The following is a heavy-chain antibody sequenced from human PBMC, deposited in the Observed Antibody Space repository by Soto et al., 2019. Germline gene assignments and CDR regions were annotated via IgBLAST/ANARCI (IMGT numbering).Heavy chain of an antibody. V-gene: IGHV4-4*02. J-gene: IGHJ6*02. CDR3: ARHGIGGSGSHYDYYYYGLDV. D-gene: IGHD3-10*01. Sequence: SETLSLTCAVSGGSITSNNWWSWVRQPPGKGLEWIGEIFHSGSTYYNPSLKARVTISVDKSKNQFSLKLSSVTAADTAVYYCARHGIGGSGSHYDYYYYGLDVWGQGTTVTVSS. CDR1: GGSITSNNW. CDR2: IFHSGST.